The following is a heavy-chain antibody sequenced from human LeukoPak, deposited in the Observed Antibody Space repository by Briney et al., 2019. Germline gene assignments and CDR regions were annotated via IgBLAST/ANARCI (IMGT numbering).Heavy chain of an antibody. CDR1: GFTLEDYG. Sequence: GGSLRLSCAASGFTLEDYGMSWVRHAPGKGLEGVCSINWNGGSTGYADSVKGRFTISRDNAKNSLYLQMNSLRAEDTAFYYCARDLETRGSYSVDYWGQGTLVTVSS. CDR2: INWNGGST. J-gene: IGHJ4*02. V-gene: IGHV3-20*04. CDR3: ARDLETRGSYSVDY. D-gene: IGHD1-26*01.